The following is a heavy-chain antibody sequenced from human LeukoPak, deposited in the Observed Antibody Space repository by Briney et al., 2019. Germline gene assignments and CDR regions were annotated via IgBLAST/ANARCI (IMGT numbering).Heavy chain of an antibody. J-gene: IGHJ4*02. D-gene: IGHD2-15*01. CDR1: GFTFSVST. CDR3: VKGDSRDY. V-gene: IGHV3-21*01. Sequence: GGSLRLSCAASGFTFSVSTMNWVRQAPGGGLEWVSSITSGGSRTHYADSVKGRFTISRDNAKNSHYLQMIRLRAEDTAVYYFVKGDSRDYWGQGTLVTVSS. CDR2: ITSGGSRT.